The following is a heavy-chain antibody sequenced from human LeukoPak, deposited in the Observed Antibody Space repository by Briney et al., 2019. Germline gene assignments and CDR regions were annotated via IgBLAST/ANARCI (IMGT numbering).Heavy chain of an antibody. D-gene: IGHD4-23*01. V-gene: IGHV1-18*01. J-gene: IGHJ5*02. CDR3: ARIFLSVVAPKRWFDP. CDR1: GYTFTSYG. Sequence: ASVKVSCKASGYTFTSYGISWVRQAPGQGLEWMGWISAYNGDTNYAQKLQGRVTMTTDTSTSTAYMELRSLRSDDTAVYYCARIFLSVVAPKRWFDPWGQGTLVTVSS. CDR2: ISAYNGDT.